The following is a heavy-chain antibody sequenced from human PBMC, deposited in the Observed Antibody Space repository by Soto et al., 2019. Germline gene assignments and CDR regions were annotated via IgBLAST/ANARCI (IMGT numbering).Heavy chain of an antibody. CDR3: ARNWGGLAGRGSFWFDP. CDR1: GGTFSSYA. CDR2: IIPIFGTA. Sequence: QVQLVQSGAEVKKPGSSVKVSCKASGGTFSSYAISWVRQAPGQGLEWMGGIIPIFGTANYAQKFQGRVTITADESTSTAYMELSSLRSEDTAVYYCARNWGGLAGRGSFWFDPWGQGTLVTVSS. J-gene: IGHJ5*02. V-gene: IGHV1-69*01. D-gene: IGHD6-13*01.